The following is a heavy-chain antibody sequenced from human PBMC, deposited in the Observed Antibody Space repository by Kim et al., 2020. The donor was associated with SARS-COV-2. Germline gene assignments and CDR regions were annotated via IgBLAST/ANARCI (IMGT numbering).Heavy chain of an antibody. V-gene: IGHV2-5*02. Sequence: SGPTLVKPTQTLTLTCTFSGFSLSTSGVGVGWIRQPPGKALEWLALIYWDDDKRYSPSLKSRITITKDTSKNQVVLTMTNMDPVDTATYYCAHQDTYYDILTAHRAPGGWFDPWGQGTLVTVSS. J-gene: IGHJ5*02. D-gene: IGHD3-9*01. CDR2: IYWDDDK. CDR3: AHQDTYYDILTAHRAPGGWFDP. CDR1: GFSLSTSGVG.